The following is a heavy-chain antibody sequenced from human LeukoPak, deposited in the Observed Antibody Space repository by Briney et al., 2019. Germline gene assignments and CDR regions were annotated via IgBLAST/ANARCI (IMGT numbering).Heavy chain of an antibody. CDR3: ARGRGGWYYDSSGYAKQYLDY. CDR1: GGSFSGYY. CDR2: INHSGST. J-gene: IGHJ4*02. V-gene: IGHV4-34*01. D-gene: IGHD3-22*01. Sequence: SETLSLTCAVYGGSFSGYYWGWIRQPPGKGLEWIGEINHSGSTNYNPSLKSRVTISVDTSKNQFSLKLSSVTAADTAVYYCARGRGGWYYDSSGYAKQYLDYWGQGTLVTVSS.